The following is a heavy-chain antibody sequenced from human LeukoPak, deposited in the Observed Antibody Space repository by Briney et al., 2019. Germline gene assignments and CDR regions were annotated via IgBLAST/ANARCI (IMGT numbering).Heavy chain of an antibody. CDR1: GGSISSYY. D-gene: IGHD5-18*01. V-gene: IGHV4-30-4*08. CDR2: IYYSGST. J-gene: IGHJ4*02. Sequence: SETLSLTCTVSGGSISSYYWSWIRQPPGKGLEWIGYIYYSGSTYYNPSLKSRVTISVDTSKNQFSLKLSSVTAADTAVYYCARLPVDTAMAIHHYFDYWGQGTLVTVSS. CDR3: ARLPVDTAMAIHHYFDY.